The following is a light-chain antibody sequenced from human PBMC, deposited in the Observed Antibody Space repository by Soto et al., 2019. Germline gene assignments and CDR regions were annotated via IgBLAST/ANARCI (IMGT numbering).Light chain of an antibody. V-gene: IGLV2-11*01. CDR1: SSDVGGYNY. CDR3: CSYAGSYTFYV. CDR2: DVN. J-gene: IGLJ1*01. Sequence: QSALTQPRSVSGSPGQSVTISCTGTSSDVGGYNYVSWHQQHPGRAPKTLIYDVNKRPSGVPDRFSGSKSGNTASLTISGLQAEDEADYYCCSYAGSYTFYVFGTGTQLTVL.